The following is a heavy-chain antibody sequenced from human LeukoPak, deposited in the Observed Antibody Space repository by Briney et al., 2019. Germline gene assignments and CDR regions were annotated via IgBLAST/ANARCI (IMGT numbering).Heavy chain of an antibody. J-gene: IGHJ4*02. CDR3: ARDEYYYDSSGYRYFDY. D-gene: IGHD3-22*01. CDR1: GFTFSNYR. Sequence: GGSLRLSCAAPGFTFSNYRTRRVREAPGKGLGWVANIKQDGSEKYYVDSVKGRFTIPRDNAKNSLYLKMNSLRAEDTAVYYCARDEYYYDSSGYRYFDYWGQGTLVTVSS. V-gene: IGHV3-7*01. CDR2: IKQDGSEK.